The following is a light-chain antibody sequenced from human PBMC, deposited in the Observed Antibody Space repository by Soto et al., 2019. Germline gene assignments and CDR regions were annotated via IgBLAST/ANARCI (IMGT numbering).Light chain of an antibody. CDR1: QSVSSY. CDR2: GAS. Sequence: EIVLTQSPGNLSLSPGERVTLSCRASQSVSSYLAWYQQKRGQAPRLLISGASSRATGIPDRFSGSGSGTDFTLTISRLEPEDFAVYYCQQYGSSPGTFGGGTKVEIK. V-gene: IGKV3-20*01. CDR3: QQYGSSPGT. J-gene: IGKJ4*01.